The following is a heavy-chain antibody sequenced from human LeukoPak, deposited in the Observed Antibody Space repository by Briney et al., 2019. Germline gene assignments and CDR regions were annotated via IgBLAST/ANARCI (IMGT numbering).Heavy chain of an antibody. CDR1: GYTFTSYD. Sequence: ASVKVSCKASGYTFTSYDINWVRQATGQGLEWMGWMNPNSGNTGYAQKFQGRVTMTRNTSISTAYMEPSSLRSEDTAVYYCARALRAARLRFDPWGQGTLVTVSS. CDR2: MNPNSGNT. J-gene: IGHJ5*02. D-gene: IGHD6-6*01. V-gene: IGHV1-8*01. CDR3: ARALRAARLRFDP.